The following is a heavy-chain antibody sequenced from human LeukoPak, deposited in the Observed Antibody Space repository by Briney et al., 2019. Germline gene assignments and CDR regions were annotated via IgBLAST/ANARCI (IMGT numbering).Heavy chain of an antibody. J-gene: IGHJ5*02. CDR2: ISYSGTN. CDR1: GGSVSSSSYY. D-gene: IGHD7-27*01. V-gene: IGHV4-39*01. Sequence: PSEALSLTCTVSGGSVSSSSYYWGWIRQPPGKGLEWIGSISYSGTNYNNPSLRSRVSISIDTSKNQFSVKLTSVTAADTAMYYCASLGTLRSWGQGTLVTVSS. CDR3: ASLGTLRS.